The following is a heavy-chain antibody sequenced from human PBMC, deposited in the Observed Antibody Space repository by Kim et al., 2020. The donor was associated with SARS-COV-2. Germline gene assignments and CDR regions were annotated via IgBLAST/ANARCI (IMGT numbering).Heavy chain of an antibody. V-gene: IGHV1-69*13. D-gene: IGHD2-2*01. J-gene: IGHJ4*02. CDR3: ARVAADCSTTSCYFAY. CDR2: IIPIFGTA. Sequence: SVKVSCKASGGIFSNYGINWVRQAPGQGLEWMGGIIPIFGTAHYAQKFQGRVTITADEPTSTAYMELSSLRSDDTAVYYCARVAADCSTTSCYFAYWGQGTLVTVSS. CDR1: GGIFSNYG.